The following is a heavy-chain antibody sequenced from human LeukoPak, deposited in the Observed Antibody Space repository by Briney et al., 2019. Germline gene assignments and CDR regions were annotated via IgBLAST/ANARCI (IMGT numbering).Heavy chain of an antibody. Sequence: GASLKISCTGSGYIFSTYWIGWLRPMPGKGLEWMGIIYPGDSDTRYSPSFQGQVTISADKSISTAYLQWSSLKASDTAMYYCARRGYRSGANAFDTWGQGTMVTVSS. J-gene: IGHJ3*02. CDR1: GYIFSTYW. CDR2: IYPGDSDT. CDR3: ARRGYRSGANAFDT. D-gene: IGHD6-19*01. V-gene: IGHV5-51*01.